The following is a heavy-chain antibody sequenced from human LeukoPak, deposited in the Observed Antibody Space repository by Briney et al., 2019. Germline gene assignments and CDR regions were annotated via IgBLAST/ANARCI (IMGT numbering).Heavy chain of an antibody. CDR2: IHYSGST. CDR3: AKSQTGSYYARYYYMDV. D-gene: IGHD1-26*01. CDR1: GDSISSRRHY. Sequence: SETLSLTCNVSGDSISSRRHYWGWVRQTPGRGLEWIGFIHYSGSTDYNPSLKSRLTFSVDTSTKQFSLKLSSVTAADTAVYYCAKSQTGSYYARYYYMDVWGKGTPVTVS. J-gene: IGHJ6*03. V-gene: IGHV4-39*07.